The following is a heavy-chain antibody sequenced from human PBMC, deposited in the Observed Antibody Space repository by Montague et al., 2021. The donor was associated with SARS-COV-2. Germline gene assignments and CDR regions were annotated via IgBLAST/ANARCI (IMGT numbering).Heavy chain of an antibody. V-gene: IGHV3-21*01. CDR2: ISSSSSYI. Sequence: SLRLSCAASGFTFSSYSMNWVRQAPGKGLEWVSSISSSSSYIYYADSVKGRFTISSDNAKNSLYLQMNSLRAEDTAVYYCARDMYYDILTGYYTYWGQGTLVTVSS. CDR1: GFTFSSYS. CDR3: ARDMYYDILTGYYTY. D-gene: IGHD3-9*01. J-gene: IGHJ4*02.